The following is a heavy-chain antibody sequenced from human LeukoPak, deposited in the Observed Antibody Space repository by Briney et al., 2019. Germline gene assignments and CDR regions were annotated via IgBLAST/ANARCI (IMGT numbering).Heavy chain of an antibody. J-gene: IGHJ4*02. V-gene: IGHV3-23*01. CDR1: GFTFSSYA. CDR2: ISGNGDIT. CDR3: AKVWELVVVAVTHFDY. Sequence: PGGSLRLSCAASGFTFSSYAMTWVRQAPGKGLEWVSDISGNGDITYYADSVKGRFTISRDNSKNTLYLQMNSLRAEDTAVYYCAKVWELVVVAVTHFDYWGQGTLVTVSS. D-gene: IGHD2-15*01.